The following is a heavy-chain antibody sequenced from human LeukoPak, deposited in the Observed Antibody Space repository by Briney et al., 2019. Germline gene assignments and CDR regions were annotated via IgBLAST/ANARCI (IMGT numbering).Heavy chain of an antibody. V-gene: IGHV1-69*13. CDR3: ARDHFDSSGYYSGSAEYFRH. Sequence: ASVKVSCKASGGTFSSYAISWVRQAPGQGLEWMGGIIPIFGTANSARKFQGRVTITADESTTTAYMELSSLRSEDTAVYYCARDHFDSSGYYSGSAEYFRHWGQGTLVTVSS. CDR1: GGTFSSYA. CDR2: IIPIFGTA. J-gene: IGHJ1*01. D-gene: IGHD3-22*01.